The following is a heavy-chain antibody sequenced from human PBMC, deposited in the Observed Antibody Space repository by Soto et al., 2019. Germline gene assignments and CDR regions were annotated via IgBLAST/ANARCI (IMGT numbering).Heavy chain of an antibody. J-gene: IGHJ3*02. CDR2: IIPIFGTA. CDR1: GGTFSSYA. V-gene: IGHV1-69*13. Sequence: SVKVSCKASGGTFSSYAISWVRQAPGQGLEWMGGIIPIFGTANYAQKFQGRVTITADESTSTAYMELSSLRSEDTAVYYCARESTGYGGGDCYTTNVFEIWGQGTMVTVSS. D-gene: IGHD2-21*02. CDR3: ARESTGYGGGDCYTTNVFEI.